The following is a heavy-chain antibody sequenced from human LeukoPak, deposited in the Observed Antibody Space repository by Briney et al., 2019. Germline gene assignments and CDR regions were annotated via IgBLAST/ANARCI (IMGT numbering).Heavy chain of an antibody. Sequence: PSETLSLTCAVSGGSFSGYYWSWIRQPPGKGLEWIGEINHSGSLNYNASLKSRVSISADTSKNQFSLKLTSVTASDTAVYYCARESGGTGHWGQGTLATVSS. V-gene: IGHV4-34*01. CDR3: ARESGGTGH. D-gene: IGHD3/OR15-3a*01. CDR2: INHSGSL. CDR1: GGSFSGYY. J-gene: IGHJ4*02.